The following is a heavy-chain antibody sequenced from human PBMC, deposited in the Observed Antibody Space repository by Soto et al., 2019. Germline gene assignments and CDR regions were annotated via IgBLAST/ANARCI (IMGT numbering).Heavy chain of an antibody. D-gene: IGHD6-19*01. Sequence: SETLSLTCTVSGGSISSYYWSWIRQPPGKGLEWIGYIYYSGSTNYNPSLKSRVTISVDTSKNQFSLKLSSVTAADTAVYYCARAQSIGWYYFDYWGQGTLVTVSS. V-gene: IGHV4-59*01. CDR2: IYYSGST. CDR3: ARAQSIGWYYFDY. J-gene: IGHJ4*02. CDR1: GGSISSYY.